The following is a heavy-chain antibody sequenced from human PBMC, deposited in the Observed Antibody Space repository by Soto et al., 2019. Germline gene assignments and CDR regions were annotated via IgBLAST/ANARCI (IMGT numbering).Heavy chain of an antibody. CDR2: ISYDGSNK. CDR3: AREDILTGYLPGY. Sequence: QVQLVESGGGVVQPGRSLRLSCAASGFTFSSYAMHWVRQAPGKGLEWVAVISYDGSNKYYADSVKGRFTISRDNSKNTLYLQMNSLRAEDTAVYYCAREDILTGYLPGYWGQGTLVTVSS. V-gene: IGHV3-30-3*01. D-gene: IGHD3-9*01. J-gene: IGHJ4*02. CDR1: GFTFSSYA.